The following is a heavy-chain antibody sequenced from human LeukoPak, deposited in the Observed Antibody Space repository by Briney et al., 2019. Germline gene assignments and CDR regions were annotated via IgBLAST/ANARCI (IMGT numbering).Heavy chain of an antibody. CDR1: GFTFSSYA. D-gene: IGHD3-22*01. J-gene: IGHJ4*02. Sequence: GGSLRLSCAASGFTFSSYAMHWVRQAPGKGLEWVAVISYDGSNKYYADSVKGRFTISRDNSKNTLYLQMNSLRAEDTAVYYCANSGSSGYYRSGPLDYWGQGTLVTVSS. CDR2: ISYDGSNK. CDR3: ANSGSSGYYRSGPLDY. V-gene: IGHV3-30-3*01.